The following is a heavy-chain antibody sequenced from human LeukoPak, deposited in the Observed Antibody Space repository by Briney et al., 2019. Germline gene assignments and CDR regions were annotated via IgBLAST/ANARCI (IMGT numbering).Heavy chain of an antibody. J-gene: IGHJ3*02. Sequence: GGSLRPSCAASGFIFSDYWMHWVRQGPGKGLVWVSRNKSDGSSTSYAESVKGRFTISRDNAKNTVYVHMNSLRDEDTAVYYCARARTPKVGPYAFDIWGQGTMVTVSS. D-gene: IGHD2-2*01. CDR3: ARARTPKVGPYAFDI. CDR2: NKSDGSST. CDR1: GFIFSDYW. V-gene: IGHV3-74*01.